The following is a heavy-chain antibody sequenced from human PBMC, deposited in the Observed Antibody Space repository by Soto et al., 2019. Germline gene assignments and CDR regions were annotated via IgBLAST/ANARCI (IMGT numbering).Heavy chain of an antibody. CDR1: GFTFSTYA. Sequence: QVQLVESGGGVVQPGGSLRLSCAASGFTFSTYAMHWVRQTPGRGLEWVAVISYDGSNKYYADSVKGRLTISRDDSKNTLFLQMNSLRPEDTAVFYCARDRRDQLPPYYYYYGMDVWGQGTTVTVSS. V-gene: IGHV3-30*04. CDR2: ISYDGSNK. CDR3: ARDRRDQLPPYYYYYGMDV. J-gene: IGHJ6*02. D-gene: IGHD2-2*01.